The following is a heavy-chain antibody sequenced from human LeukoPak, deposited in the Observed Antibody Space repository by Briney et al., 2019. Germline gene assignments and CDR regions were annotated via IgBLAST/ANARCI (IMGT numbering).Heavy chain of an antibody. V-gene: IGHV4-59*08. CDR2: ISDIGSI. CDR1: GGSISSYY. D-gene: IGHD2/OR15-2a*01. CDR3: AGHHPRNTVDF. J-gene: IGHJ4*02. Sequence: SETLSLTCTVHGGSISSYYWSLIRQPPGKGLEWIAYISDIGSINYNPSLKSRVTISLDTSKNQFSLKLSSVTAADTAVYYCAGHHPRNTVDFWGQGTLVTVSS.